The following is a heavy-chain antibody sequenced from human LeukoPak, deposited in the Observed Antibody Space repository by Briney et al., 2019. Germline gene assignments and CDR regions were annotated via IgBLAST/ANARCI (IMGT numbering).Heavy chain of an antibody. CDR1: GFTFSDSW. J-gene: IGHJ6*02. Sequence: GGSLRLSCAASGFTFSDSWMSWVRQAPGKGLEWVANMNQDGSAKGYVDSVKGRFTISRDNARNSLYLQMSSLRPEDTAVYYCATYTHWVAGDVWGQGTTVTVS. CDR2: MNQDGSAK. V-gene: IGHV3-7*01. D-gene: IGHD3-16*01. CDR3: ATYTHWVAGDV.